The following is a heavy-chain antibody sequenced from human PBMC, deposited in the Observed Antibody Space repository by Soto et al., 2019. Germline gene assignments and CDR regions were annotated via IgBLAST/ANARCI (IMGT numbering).Heavy chain of an antibody. CDR3: ATWLQREHAFDV. D-gene: IGHD1-1*01. V-gene: IGHV3-53*01. J-gene: IGHJ3*01. CDR1: GFSFSGKNY. Sequence: DVQLEESGGGLIQPGGSLRLSCAASGFSFSGKNYLTWVRQAPGKGLEWVSALYSSDGTYYADSVKGRFSVSRDNSNNTFYLQLHSLRPEDTALYFCATWLQREHAFDVWGLGKMVTDSS. CDR2: LYSSDGT.